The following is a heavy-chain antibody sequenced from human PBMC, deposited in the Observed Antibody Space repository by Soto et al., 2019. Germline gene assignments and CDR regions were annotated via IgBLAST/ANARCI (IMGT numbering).Heavy chain of an antibody. CDR2: TYYRSKWYN. CDR3: ARTVVSMSYNYFGIDV. D-gene: IGHD6-6*01. CDR1: GDSVSSNSAA. V-gene: IGHV6-1*01. Sequence: QTLSLTCAISGDSVSSNSAAWNWIRQSPSRGLEWLGRTYYRSKWYNDFAASVKSRVTISPDTAKNQFSLQLNSVTPEDAAVYYCARTVVSMSYNYFGIDVWGRGTTVTVSS. J-gene: IGHJ6*02.